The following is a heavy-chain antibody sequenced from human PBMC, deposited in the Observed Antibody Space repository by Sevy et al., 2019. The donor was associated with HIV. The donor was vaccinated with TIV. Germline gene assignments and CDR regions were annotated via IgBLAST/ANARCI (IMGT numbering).Heavy chain of an antibody. J-gene: IGHJ5*02. V-gene: IGHV4-59*01. Sequence: SVTLSLTCTVSGGSISSYYWSWIRQPPGKGLEYIGYIHYTGSANYNPSLKSRVTISVDTSKNQFSLKLSSVTAADTAVYYCTRAPPVRSGDDSLNWFDPWGQGSLVTVSS. CDR3: TRAPPVRSGDDSLNWFDP. D-gene: IGHD5-12*01. CDR2: IHYTGSA. CDR1: GGSISSYY.